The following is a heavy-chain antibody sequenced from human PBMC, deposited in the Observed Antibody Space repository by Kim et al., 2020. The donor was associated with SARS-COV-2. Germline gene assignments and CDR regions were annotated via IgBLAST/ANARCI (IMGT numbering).Heavy chain of an antibody. CDR2: IYYSGST. CDR3: AREPVSTGSYSARGRFDP. D-gene: IGHD1-26*01. Sequence: SETLSLTCTVSGGSISSGGYYWSWIRQHPGKGLEWIGYIYYSGSTYYNPSLKSRVTISVDTSKNQFSLKLSSVTAADTAVYYCAREPVSTGSYSARGRFDPWGQGTLVTVSS. CDR1: GGSISSGGYY. V-gene: IGHV4-31*03. J-gene: IGHJ5*02.